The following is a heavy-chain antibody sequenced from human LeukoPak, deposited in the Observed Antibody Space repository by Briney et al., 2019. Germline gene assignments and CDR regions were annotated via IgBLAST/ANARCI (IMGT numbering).Heavy chain of an antibody. Sequence: GGSLRLSCAASGFTFSNAWMSWVRQAPGKGLEWVGRIKSKTDGGTTDYAAPVKGRFTISRDDSKNTLYLQMNSLKTEDTAVYYCTTDLDQWLTTGFVALSDFWGQGTLVTVYS. J-gene: IGHJ4*02. D-gene: IGHD3-22*01. V-gene: IGHV3-15*01. CDR3: TTDLDQWLTTGFVALSDF. CDR1: GFTFSNAW. CDR2: IKSKTDGGTT.